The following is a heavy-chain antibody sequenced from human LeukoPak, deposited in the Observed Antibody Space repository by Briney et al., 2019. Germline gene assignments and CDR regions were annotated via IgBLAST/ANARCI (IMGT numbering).Heavy chain of an antibody. CDR3: ARETGSSIAARDAFDI. Sequence: TSETRSLTCTVSGGSISSYYWSWIRQPPGKGLEWIGYIYYSGSTNYNPSLKSRVTISVDTSKNQFSLKLSSVTAADTAVYYCARETGSSIAARDAFDIWGQGTMVTVSS. J-gene: IGHJ3*02. CDR1: GGSISSYY. D-gene: IGHD6-6*01. V-gene: IGHV4-59*01. CDR2: IYYSGST.